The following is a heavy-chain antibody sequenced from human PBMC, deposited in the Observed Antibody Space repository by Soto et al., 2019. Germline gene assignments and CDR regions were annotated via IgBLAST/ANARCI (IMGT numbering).Heavy chain of an antibody. D-gene: IGHD3-3*01. V-gene: IGHV3-30*18. CDR2: ISYDGSNK. J-gene: IGHJ4*02. CDR1: GFTFSSYG. Sequence: SGGSLRLSCAASGFTFSSYGMHWVRQAPGKGLEWVAVISYDGSNKYYADSVKGRFTISRDNSKNTLYLQMNSLRAEDTAVYYCAKDHWRFWSGYSGASNYFDYWGQGT. CDR3: AKDHWRFWSGYSGASNYFDY.